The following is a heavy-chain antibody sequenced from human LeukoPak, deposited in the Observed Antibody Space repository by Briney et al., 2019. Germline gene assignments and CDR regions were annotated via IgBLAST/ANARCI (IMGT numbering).Heavy chain of an antibody. V-gene: IGHV1-8*03. D-gene: IGHD3-22*01. CDR2: MNPNTGNT. CDR3: AREGRALYDSSEGGNY. CDR1: GYTFTSYD. J-gene: IGHJ4*02. Sequence: GASVKVSCKASGYTFTSYDINWVRQASGQGLEWMGWMNPNTGNTGYAQKFQGRVTITRNTSISTVYMELSSLRSEDTAVYYCAREGRALYDSSEGGNYWGQGTLVTVSS.